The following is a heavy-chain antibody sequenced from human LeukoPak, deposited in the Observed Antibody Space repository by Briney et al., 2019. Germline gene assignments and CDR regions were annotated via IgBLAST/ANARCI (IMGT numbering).Heavy chain of an antibody. CDR3: ARDQVLGAPAAIRGYYYYYGMDV. V-gene: IGHV3-33*01. D-gene: IGHD2-2*02. CDR1: GCTFSSYG. Sequence: GRSLRLSCAASGCTFSSYGMHWVRQAPGKGLEWVAVIWYDGSNKYYADSVKSRFTISRDNSKNTLYLQMNSLRAEDTAVYYCARDQVLGAPAAIRGYYYYYGMDVWGQGTTVTVSS. CDR2: IWYDGSNK. J-gene: IGHJ6*02.